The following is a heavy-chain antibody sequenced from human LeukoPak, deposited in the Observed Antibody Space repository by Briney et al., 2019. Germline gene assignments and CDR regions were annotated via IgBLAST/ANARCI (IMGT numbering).Heavy chain of an antibody. V-gene: IGHV4-34*01. J-gene: IGHJ5*02. CDR2: INHSGST. D-gene: IGHD3-3*01. Sequence: SETLSLTCAVYGGSFSGYYWSWIRQPLGKGLEWIGEINHSGSTNYNPSLKSRVTISVDTSKNQFSLKLSSVTAADTAVYYCARGQDGVVPRVRYNCFDPWGQGTLVTVSS. CDR3: ARGQDGVVPRVRYNCFDP. CDR1: GGSFSGYY.